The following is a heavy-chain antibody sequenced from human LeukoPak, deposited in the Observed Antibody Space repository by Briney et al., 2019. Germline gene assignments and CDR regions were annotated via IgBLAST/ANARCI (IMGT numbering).Heavy chain of an antibody. CDR1: GYSFTTYW. D-gene: IGHD2-21*02. Sequence: PGESLKISCKGSGYSFTTYWIGWVRQMPGKGLEWMGIIFPADSDTRYGPSFQGQVTVSVDKSITTAYLQWSSLKASDTAMYYCARWVTADRGKKDAFDIWGQGTMVTVSS. V-gene: IGHV5-51*01. CDR2: IFPADSDT. CDR3: ARWVTADRGKKDAFDI. J-gene: IGHJ3*02.